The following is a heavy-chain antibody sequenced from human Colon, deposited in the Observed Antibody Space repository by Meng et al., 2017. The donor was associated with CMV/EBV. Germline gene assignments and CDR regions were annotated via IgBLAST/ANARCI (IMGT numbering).Heavy chain of an antibody. CDR2: IRSDGHKT. CDR1: GFSLKTYN. Sequence: GGPLRLSCVASGFSLKTYNMHWVRQAPGKGLEWVAFIRSDGHKTDYVDSVKGRFTASRDNSKNTLFLQMNSLRSEDTAVYFCARDLTTLTIHGGGDGYWGRGTPVTVSS. V-gene: IGHV3-30*02. CDR3: ARDLTTLTIHGGGDGY. J-gene: IGHJ4*02. D-gene: IGHD3-3*01.